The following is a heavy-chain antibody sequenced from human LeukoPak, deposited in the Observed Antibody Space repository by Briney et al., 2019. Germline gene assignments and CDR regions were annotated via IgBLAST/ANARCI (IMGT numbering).Heavy chain of an antibody. CDR1: GFTFSSYA. Sequence: GGSLRLSCAASGFTFSSYAMHWVRQPPGNGLEWVAVISYDGSNKYYADSVKGRFTISRDNSKNTLYLQMNSLRAEDTAVYYCARTGDGYSYGPYAFDIWGQGTMVPVSS. CDR2: ISYDGSNK. CDR3: ARTGDGYSYGPYAFDI. V-gene: IGHV3-30-3*01. D-gene: IGHD5-18*01. J-gene: IGHJ3*02.